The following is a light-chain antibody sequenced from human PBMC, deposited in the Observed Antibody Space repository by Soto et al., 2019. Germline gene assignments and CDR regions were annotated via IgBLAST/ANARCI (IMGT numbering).Light chain of an antibody. CDR1: QSVSSSY. J-gene: IGKJ4*01. CDR3: QSRCQRVT. CDR2: DAI. Sequence: MLSTSPGALSLSQGERATLSCGASQSVSSSYLAWYRQKPGQAPRLLIYDAINRATGIPARFSGSGSGTNFTLTITSLEHEDFAVYYSQSRCQRVTFGRGTKLDIK. V-gene: IGKV3-11*01.